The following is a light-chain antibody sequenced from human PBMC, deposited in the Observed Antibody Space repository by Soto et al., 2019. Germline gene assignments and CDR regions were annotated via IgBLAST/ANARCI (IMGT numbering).Light chain of an antibody. CDR2: EVS. V-gene: IGLV2-14*01. CDR3: SSYTSSSTPFVV. Sequence: QSALTQPASVSGSPGQSITISCTGTSSDVGGYNYVSWYQQHPGKAPKLMIYEVSNRPSGVSNRFSGSKSGNTASLTISGLQAEDEADYYCSSYTSSSTPFVVFCGGTKVTVL. CDR1: SSDVGGYNY. J-gene: IGLJ2*01.